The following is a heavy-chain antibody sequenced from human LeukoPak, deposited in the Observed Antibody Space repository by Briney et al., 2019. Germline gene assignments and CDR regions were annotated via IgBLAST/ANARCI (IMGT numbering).Heavy chain of an antibody. CDR3: ARVVGVAAAGNYYYYMDV. CDR2: INPSSGGT. D-gene: IGHD6-13*01. Sequence: ASVKVSCKASGYTFTGYYMHWVRQAPGQGLEWMGWINPSSGGTNYAQKFQGWVTMTRDTSISTAYMELSRLRSDDTAVYYCARVVGVAAAGNYYYYMDVWGKGTTVTVSS. V-gene: IGHV1-2*04. J-gene: IGHJ6*03. CDR1: GYTFTGYY.